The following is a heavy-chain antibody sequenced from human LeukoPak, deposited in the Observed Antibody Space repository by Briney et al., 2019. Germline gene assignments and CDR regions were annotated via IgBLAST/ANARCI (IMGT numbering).Heavy chain of an antibody. Sequence: GGSLRLSCAASGFTFSTYGMHWVRQAPGKGLEWVAVISFDGGSMYYADSAKGRFTISRDNSKNTLYLQMNSLRAEDTAVYYCANTYDHFWSGSRWGQGTLVIVSP. D-gene: IGHD3-3*01. CDR3: ANTYDHFWSGSR. V-gene: IGHV3-30*18. J-gene: IGHJ4*02. CDR2: ISFDGGSM. CDR1: GFTFSTYG.